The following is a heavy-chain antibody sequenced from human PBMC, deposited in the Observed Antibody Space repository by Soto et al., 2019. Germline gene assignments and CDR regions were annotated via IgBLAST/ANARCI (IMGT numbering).Heavy chain of an antibody. Sequence: TLSLTCTVSGGSISSSSYYWGWIRQPPGKGLEWIGSIYYSGSTYYNPSLKSRVTISVDTSKNQFSLKLSSVTAADTAVYYCARGVSSSWYPGPWGQGTLVTVSS. J-gene: IGHJ5*02. CDR1: GGSISSSSYY. V-gene: IGHV4-39*01. D-gene: IGHD6-13*01. CDR3: ARGVSSSWYPGP. CDR2: IYYSGST.